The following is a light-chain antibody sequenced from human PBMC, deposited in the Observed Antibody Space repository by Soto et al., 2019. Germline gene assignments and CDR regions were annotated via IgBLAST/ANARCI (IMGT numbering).Light chain of an antibody. J-gene: IGKJ1*01. CDR2: ATS. CDR3: IQDFISPLT. V-gene: IGKV1-6*01. CDR1: QGIRGD. Sequence: AIQMTQSPSSLSPSLGDRVTITSRASQGIRGDLGWYQQKPGKAPKLLISATSTLQSGVPSRFSGRGSGTNFTLTISSLQPEDFATYYCIQDFISPLTVGQGTKVDIK.